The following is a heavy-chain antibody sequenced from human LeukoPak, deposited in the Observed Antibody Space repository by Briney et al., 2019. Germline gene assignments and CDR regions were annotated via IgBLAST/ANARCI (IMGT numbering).Heavy chain of an antibody. J-gene: IGHJ4*02. CDR3: ARSKLYLPPMIVDY. CDR1: GYTFSSYW. D-gene: IGHD3-22*01. V-gene: IGHV3-74*01. Sequence: PGGSLRLSCAASGYTFSSYWMHWVRQAPGKGLFWVSRIISDASSTLYADSVQGRFTISRDNAKDTLYLQMNGLRADDTAFYYCARSKLYLPPMIVDYWGQGTRVTVSS. CDR2: IISDASST.